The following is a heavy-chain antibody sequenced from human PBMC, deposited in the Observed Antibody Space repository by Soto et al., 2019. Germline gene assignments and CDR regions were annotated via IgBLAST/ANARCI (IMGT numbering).Heavy chain of an antibody. V-gene: IGHV1-69*12. CDR2: IIPIFGTA. J-gene: IGHJ6*02. Sequence: QVQLVQSGAEVKKPGSSVKVSCKASGGTFSSYAISWVRQAPGQGLEWMGGIIPIFGTANYAEKFQGRVTITADESTSTAYMALSSLISEDTAVYYSARHVPASGYYNGMDVWGQVTTVNVSS. D-gene: IGHD2-2*01. CDR1: GGTFSSYA. CDR3: ARHVPASGYYNGMDV.